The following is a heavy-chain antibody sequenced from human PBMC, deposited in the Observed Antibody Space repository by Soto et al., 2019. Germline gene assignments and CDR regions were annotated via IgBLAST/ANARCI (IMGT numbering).Heavy chain of an antibody. D-gene: IGHD3-16*02. V-gene: IGHV4-59*08. J-gene: IGHJ1*01. CDR2: IYYSGST. CDR1: GGSIRSYY. CDR3: ARHGYDYIWGSYRQRSGDPREENGYFQH. Sequence: SETLSLTCTFSGGSIRSYYWSWIRQPPGKGLEWMGYIYYSGSTNYNPSLKSRVTISVDTSKNQFSLKLSSVTAADTAVYYCARHGYDYIWGSYRQRSGDPREENGYFQHWGQGTLVTSPQ.